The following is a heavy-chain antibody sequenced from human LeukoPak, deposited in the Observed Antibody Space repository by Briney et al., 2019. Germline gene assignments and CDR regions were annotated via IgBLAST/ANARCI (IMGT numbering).Heavy chain of an antibody. V-gene: IGHV4-34*01. D-gene: IGHD3-22*01. CDR3: ARRHYYDSSGYYYLDAFDI. CDR2: INHSGST. Sequence: PSETLSLTCAVYGGSFSGYYWSWIRQPPGKGLEWIGEINHSGSTNYNPSLKSRVTISVDTSKNQFSLKLSSVTAADTAVYYCARRHYYDSSGYYYLDAFDIWGQGTMVTVSS. CDR1: GGSFSGYY. J-gene: IGHJ3*02.